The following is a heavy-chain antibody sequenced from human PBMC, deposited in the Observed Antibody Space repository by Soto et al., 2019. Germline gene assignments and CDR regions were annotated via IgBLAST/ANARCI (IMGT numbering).Heavy chain of an antibody. D-gene: IGHD5-18*01. J-gene: IGHJ4*02. Sequence: QAQLVQSGAEVKKPGSSVKVSRTASGGTFGNHAISWVRQAPGQGLEWMGGIIPVLGVGDNAQKFQGRVTITADTSTNTAYMELSSLRSEDTAHYYCAREAGYSYGYVFDYWGQGTLVIVSS. V-gene: IGHV1-69*09. CDR3: AREAGYSYGYVFDY. CDR1: GGTFGNHA. CDR2: IIPVLGVG.